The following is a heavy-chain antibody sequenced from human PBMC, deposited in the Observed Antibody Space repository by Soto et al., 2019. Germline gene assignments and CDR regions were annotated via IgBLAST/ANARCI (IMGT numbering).Heavy chain of an antibody. V-gene: IGHV5-10-1*01. Sequence: GESLKISCKGSGYSFTSYWISWVRQMPGKGLEWMGRIAPSDSYTNYSPSFQGHVTISADKSISTAYLQWSSLKASDTAMYYCAKLGVNDYDSSGPDYWGQGTLVTVSS. CDR2: IAPSDSYT. J-gene: IGHJ4*02. CDR3: AKLGVNDYDSSGPDY. CDR1: GYSFTSYW. D-gene: IGHD3-22*01.